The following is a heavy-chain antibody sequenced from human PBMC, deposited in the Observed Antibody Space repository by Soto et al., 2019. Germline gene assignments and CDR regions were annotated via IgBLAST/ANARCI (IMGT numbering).Heavy chain of an antibody. CDR3: ASDRWRYALGS. Sequence: QVQLVQSGAEVKKPGASAKVSCKASGYNFTSYGISWVRQAPGQGLEWMGWISAYNGNTNYAQKLQGRVTMTTDTSTSTACMELRSLRSDDTAVYYCASDRWRYALGSRGQGTIVTVS. V-gene: IGHV1-18*01. D-gene: IGHD5-12*01. J-gene: IGHJ4*02. CDR1: GYNFTSYG. CDR2: ISAYNGNT.